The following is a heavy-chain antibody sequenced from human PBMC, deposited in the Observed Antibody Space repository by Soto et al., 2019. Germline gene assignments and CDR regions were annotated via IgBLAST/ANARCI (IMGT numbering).Heavy chain of an antibody. CDR1: GFTFSGYA. Sequence: EVQLLESGGGLVQPGGSLRLSCAASGFTFSGYAMNWVRQAPGKGLEWVSGISVGGGNTYYADSVKGRFTISRDNSQNTLYLQMNSLRSEDTAVYFCAKRAGGSSGPFAYWGQGTLVTVSS. D-gene: IGHD6-19*01. V-gene: IGHV3-23*01. CDR3: AKRAGGSSGPFAY. J-gene: IGHJ4*02. CDR2: ISVGGGNT.